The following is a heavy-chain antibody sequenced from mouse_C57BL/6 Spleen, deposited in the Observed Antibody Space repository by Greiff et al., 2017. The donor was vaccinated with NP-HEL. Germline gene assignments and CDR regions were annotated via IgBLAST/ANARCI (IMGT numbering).Heavy chain of an antibody. Sequence: VQLQQSGPELVKPGASVKIPCKASGYTFTDYNMDWVKQSPGKSLEWIGDINPNNGGTIYNQKFKGKATLTVDKSSSTAYMELRSLTSEDTAVYYCASGLRRFAYWGQGTLVTVSA. J-gene: IGHJ3*01. D-gene: IGHD2-2*01. CDR1: GYTFTDYN. CDR2: INPNNGGT. V-gene: IGHV1-18*01. CDR3: ASGLRRFAY.